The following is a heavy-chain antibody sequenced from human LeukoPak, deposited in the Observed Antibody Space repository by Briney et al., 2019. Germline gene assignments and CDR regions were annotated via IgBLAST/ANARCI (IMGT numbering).Heavy chain of an antibody. Sequence: SETLSLTCTVSGGSISSGYFWGWIRQPPGKWLEWIGSASHSGRTYYNPSLKSRVTLSIDTSKNQFFLRLSSVTASDTALYYCARVYYHGTGSNFFDYWGQGTLVTVSS. J-gene: IGHJ4*02. CDR1: GGSISSGYF. CDR3: ARVYYHGTGSNFFDY. CDR2: ASHSGRT. D-gene: IGHD3-10*01. V-gene: IGHV4-38-2*02.